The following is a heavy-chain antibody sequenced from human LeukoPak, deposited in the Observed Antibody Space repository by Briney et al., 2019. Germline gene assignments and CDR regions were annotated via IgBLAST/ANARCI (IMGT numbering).Heavy chain of an antibody. V-gene: IGHV4-38-2*02. CDR1: GYSISNNYY. Sequence: PSETLSLTCTVSGYSISNNYYWGWIRQPPGKGLEWIGSMYHSGSTYYNPSLKSRVTISVDTSKNQFSLKLSSVTAADTAVYYCARVKEGDSYGYVHYYYYYYMDVWGKGTTVTISS. D-gene: IGHD5-18*01. CDR3: ARVKEGDSYGYVHYYYYYYMDV. CDR2: MYHSGST. J-gene: IGHJ6*03.